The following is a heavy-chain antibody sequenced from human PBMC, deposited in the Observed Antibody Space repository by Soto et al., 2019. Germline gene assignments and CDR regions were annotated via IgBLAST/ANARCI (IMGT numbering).Heavy chain of an antibody. Sequence: ASVKVSCKASAYTFSDYNLHWVRQAPGQGLEWMGSINPRNGDAVSAQKFQARIILTRDTSTTTAYMELSRLTSPDTAVYYCARHRFTSGSDYSDYWGQGTLVTVSS. CDR1: AYTFSDYN. CDR3: ARHRFTSGSDYSDY. D-gene: IGHD6-19*01. J-gene: IGHJ4*02. V-gene: IGHV1-2*02. CDR2: INPRNGDA.